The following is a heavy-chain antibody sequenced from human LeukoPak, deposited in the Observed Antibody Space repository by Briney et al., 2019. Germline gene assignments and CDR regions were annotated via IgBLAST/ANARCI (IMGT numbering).Heavy chain of an antibody. Sequence: PGGSLRLSCAASGFTFSDYYMSWIRQAPGKGLEWVSYISSSGSTIYNADSVKGRFTIFRDNAKNSLFLQMNSLRAEDTAVYYCAKGPDYYDSGSYLWYMDVWGKGTTVIISS. J-gene: IGHJ6*03. V-gene: IGHV3-11*04. CDR2: ISSSGSTI. CDR1: GFTFSDYY. D-gene: IGHD3-10*01. CDR3: AKGPDYYDSGSYLWYMDV.